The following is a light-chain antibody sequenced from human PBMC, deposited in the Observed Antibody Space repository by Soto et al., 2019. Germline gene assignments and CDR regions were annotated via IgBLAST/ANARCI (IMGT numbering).Light chain of an antibody. Sequence: IQLTQSPSSLSASVGDRVTVTCRASQGISNYLAWYQQKPGKAPKLLIRAASTLQSGVPSRFSGSGSGTHFTLTISGLQPEDFATYYCQQLNGYFPLTFGGGTKVEIK. CDR3: QQLNGYFPLT. J-gene: IGKJ4*01. V-gene: IGKV1-9*01. CDR2: AAS. CDR1: QGISNY.